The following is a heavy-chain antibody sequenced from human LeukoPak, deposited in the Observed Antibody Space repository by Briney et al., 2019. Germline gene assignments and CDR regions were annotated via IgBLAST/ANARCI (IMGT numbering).Heavy chain of an antibody. J-gene: IGHJ5*02. CDR2: INPSADTT. D-gene: IGHD3/OR15-3a*01. CDR1: GYTFSSYH. CDR3: AREAVTIFALVRTQTTKRPHRFDP. V-gene: IGHV1-46*01. Sequence: GAAVKVSCKASGYTFSSYHMHWVRQAPGQGLEWMGIINPSADTTNYAQKFQERVTMTRDMSTSTVYMELSSQRSEDTAVYYCAREAVTIFALVRTQTTKRPHRFDPWGQGTLVTVSS.